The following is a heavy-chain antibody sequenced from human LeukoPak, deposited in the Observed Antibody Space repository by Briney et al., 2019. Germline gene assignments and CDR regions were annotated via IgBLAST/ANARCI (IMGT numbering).Heavy chain of an antibody. V-gene: IGHV3-21*01. J-gene: IGHJ4*02. CDR3: ARVLTSITMREYFDY. CDR2: ISSSSSYI. Sequence: GGSLRLSCAASGFTFSSYSMNWVRHAPGKGLEWVSSISSSSSYIYYADSVKGRFTISRDNAKNSLYLQMNSLRAEDTVVYYCARVLTSITMREYFDYWGQGTLVTVSS. D-gene: IGHD3-22*01. CDR1: GFTFSSYS.